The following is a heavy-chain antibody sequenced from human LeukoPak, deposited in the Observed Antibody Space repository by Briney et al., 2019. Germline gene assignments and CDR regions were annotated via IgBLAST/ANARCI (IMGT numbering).Heavy chain of an antibody. CDR1: GGSISSSSYY. Sequence: SETLSLTCTVSGGSISSSSYYWGWIRQPPGKGLEWIGSIYYSGSTYYNPSRKSRVTISVDTSKNQFSLKLSSVTAADTAVYYCARLVITMVRGSNWFDPWGQGTLVTVSS. D-gene: IGHD3-10*01. CDR3: ARLVITMVRGSNWFDP. J-gene: IGHJ5*02. CDR2: IYYSGST. V-gene: IGHV4-39*01.